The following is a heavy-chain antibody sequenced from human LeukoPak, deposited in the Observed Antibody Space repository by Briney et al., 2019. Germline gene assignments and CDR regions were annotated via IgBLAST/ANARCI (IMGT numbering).Heavy chain of an antibody. J-gene: IGHJ4*02. CDR3: ARVGGYCSGGSCYEFDY. CDR2: FSGSGGST. Sequence: GGSLRLSCAASGFTFSSYAMSWVRQAPGKGLECISGFSGSGGSTYYADSVKGRFTISRDNSKNTLYLQMNSLRAEDTAVCYCARVGGYCSGGSCYEFDYWGQGTLVTVSS. V-gene: IGHV3-23*01. CDR1: GFTFSSYA. D-gene: IGHD2-15*01.